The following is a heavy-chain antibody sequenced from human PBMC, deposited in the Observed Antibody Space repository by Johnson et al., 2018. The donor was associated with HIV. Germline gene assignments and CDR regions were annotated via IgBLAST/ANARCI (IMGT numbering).Heavy chain of an antibody. J-gene: IGHJ3*01. CDR3: ARRTLGGYCPNGICPINAFDV. CDR2: IGTNTDNYAT. V-gene: IGHV3-73*01. CDR1: GFTFSGSA. D-gene: IGHD2-8*01. Sequence: MQLVESGGDLVQPGGSLKLSCAASGFTFSGSAIHWVRQTPGKGLEWVGHIGTNTDNYATAYVESVKGRFSVSRDDSKNTAYLEMNSLKIEDTAVYYCARRTLGGYCPNGICPINAFDVWGQGTMVTVAS.